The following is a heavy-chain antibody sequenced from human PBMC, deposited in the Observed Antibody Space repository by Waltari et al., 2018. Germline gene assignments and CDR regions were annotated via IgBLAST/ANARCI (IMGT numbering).Heavy chain of an antibody. V-gene: IGHV4-38-2*01. J-gene: IGHJ2*01. D-gene: IGHD3-22*01. CDR2: IYHSGST. Sequence: QVQLQESGPGLVEPSETLSLTCAVSGFSINSGYSWGWIRQPPEKGLEWIGSIYHSGSTFYNPSLKSRVTISVDTSNNQFSLKLRSVTAADTAVYYCARGGFDSNSYFDLWGRGTLVTVSS. CDR3: ARGGFDSNSYFDL. CDR1: GFSINSGYS.